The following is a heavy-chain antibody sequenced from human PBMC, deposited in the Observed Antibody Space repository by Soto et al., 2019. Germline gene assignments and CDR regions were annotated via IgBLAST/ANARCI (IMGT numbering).Heavy chain of an antibody. Sequence: QVQLVQSGAEVKKPGASVKVSCKASGYAFSSYGISWVRQAPGQGLEWMGWISGYNGNTDYAQSLQGRVTMTTDTFTNTDYMELGSLRSDDTAVYYCARARGQWLVTTEYDCWGQGTLVTVSS. CDR1: GYAFSSYG. CDR3: ARARGQWLVTTEYDC. V-gene: IGHV1-18*01. CDR2: ISGYNGNT. J-gene: IGHJ4*02. D-gene: IGHD6-19*01.